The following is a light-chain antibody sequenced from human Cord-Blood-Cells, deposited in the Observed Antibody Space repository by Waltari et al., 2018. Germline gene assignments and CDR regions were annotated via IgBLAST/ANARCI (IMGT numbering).Light chain of an antibody. J-gene: IGLJ3*02. CDR3: GTWDSSLSAGV. CDR2: DNN. V-gene: IGLV1-51*01. CDR1: RPNTGNTY. Sequence: QSVLTQPPSVSAAPAQKVTISCPGSRPNTGNTYLPWYQQLPGTAPKLLIYDNNKRPSGIPDRFSGSKSGTSATLGITGLQTGDEADYYCGTWDSSLSAGVFGGGTKLTVL.